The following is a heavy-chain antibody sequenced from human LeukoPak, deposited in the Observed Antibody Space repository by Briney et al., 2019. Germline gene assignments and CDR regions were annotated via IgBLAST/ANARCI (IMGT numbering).Heavy chain of an antibody. CDR3: ARGNYGGNSYDAFDI. Sequence: ASVKVSCKASGCTFTDYYIHWVRQAPGQGLEWMAWIYPNSGGTNYAQKFQGRVTMTRDTSISTAYMELTRLTSDDTAVYYCARGNYGGNSYDAFDIWGQGTMVTVSS. CDR1: GCTFTDYY. CDR2: IYPNSGGT. V-gene: IGHV1-2*02. J-gene: IGHJ3*02. D-gene: IGHD4-23*01.